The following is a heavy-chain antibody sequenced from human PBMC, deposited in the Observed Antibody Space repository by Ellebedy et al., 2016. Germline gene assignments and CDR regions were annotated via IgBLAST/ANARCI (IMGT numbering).Heavy chain of an antibody. CDR1: GGSLSGYY. D-gene: IGHD3-9*01. Sequence: SETLSLTCAVYGGSLSGYYWSWIRQPPGKGLEWIGEINQSGTMNYSPSLKSRVTILVDKSKNQFSLRLSSVTAADTAVYYCAGAQGRSFGWLRHEPFDIWGQGTTVTVSS. V-gene: IGHV4-34*01. J-gene: IGHJ3*02. CDR2: INQSGTM. CDR3: AGAQGRSFGWLRHEPFDI.